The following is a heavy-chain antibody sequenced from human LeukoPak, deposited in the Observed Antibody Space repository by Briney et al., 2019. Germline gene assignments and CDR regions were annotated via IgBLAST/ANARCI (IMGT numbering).Heavy chain of an antibody. CDR1: GFTFSSYA. J-gene: IGHJ5*02. CDR3: ARDLNIVVVPAANWFDP. D-gene: IGHD2-2*01. CDR2: ISYDGSNK. Sequence: GGSLRLSCAASGFTFSSYAMHWVRQAPGKGLEWVAVISYDGSNKYYADSVKGRFTISRDNSKNTLYLQMNSLRAEDTAVYYCARDLNIVVVPAANWFDPWGQGTLVTVSS. V-gene: IGHV3-30-3*01.